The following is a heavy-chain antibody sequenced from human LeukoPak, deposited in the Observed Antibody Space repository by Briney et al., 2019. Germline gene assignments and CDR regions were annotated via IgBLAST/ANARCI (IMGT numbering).Heavy chain of an antibody. J-gene: IGHJ4*02. CDR2: IYYSGST. V-gene: IGHV4-31*03. CDR3: ARTSPPPIAAAGTIDY. CDR1: GGSISSAGYY. D-gene: IGHD6-13*01. Sequence: SQTLSLTCTVTGGSISSAGYYWSWIRQHPGKGLEWIGCIYYSGSTYYNPSLKSRVTISVDTSKNQFSLKLSSVTAADTAVYYCARTSPPPIAAAGTIDYWGQGTLVTVSS.